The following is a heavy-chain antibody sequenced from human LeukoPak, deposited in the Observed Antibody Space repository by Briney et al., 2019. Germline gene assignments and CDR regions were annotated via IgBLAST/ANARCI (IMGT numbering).Heavy chain of an antibody. V-gene: IGHV4-28*01. Sequence: SETLSLTCAVSGYSVSSNNWWAWIRQPPGKGLEWIGYIYYSGSTYYNPYNPSLTSRVTMSVDTSKNQFSLKLDSVTEIDTAMYYCARNQAVAANRGAFDIWGQGTMVTVSS. J-gene: IGHJ3*02. CDR2: IYYSGST. CDR3: ARNQAVAANRGAFDI. CDR1: GYSVSSNNW. D-gene: IGHD6-19*01.